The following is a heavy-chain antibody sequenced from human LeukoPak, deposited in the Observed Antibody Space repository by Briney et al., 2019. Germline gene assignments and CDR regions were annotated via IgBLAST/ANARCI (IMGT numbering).Heavy chain of an antibody. D-gene: IGHD2-21*02. CDR3: ARRAYCGGDCSPYDY. J-gene: IGHJ4*02. CDR2: INHSGST. CDR1: GGSFSGYY. V-gene: IGHV4-34*01. Sequence: SETLSLTCAVYGGSFSGYYWSWIRQPPGKGLEWIGEINHSGSTNCNPSLKSRVTISVDTSKNQFSLKLSSVTAADTAVYYCARRAYCGGDCSPYDYWGQGTLVTVSS.